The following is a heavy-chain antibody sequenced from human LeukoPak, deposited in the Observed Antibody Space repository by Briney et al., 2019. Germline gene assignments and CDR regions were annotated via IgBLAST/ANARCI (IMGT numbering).Heavy chain of an antibody. Sequence: ASVKVSCKASGYTFTGYYMHWVRQAPGQGLEWMGWINPNSGGTNYAQKFQGRVTMTRDTSISTAYMELSRLRSDDTAVYYCARVDDILTTLDYWGQGTLVTVSS. J-gene: IGHJ4*02. CDR1: GYTFTGYY. CDR3: ARVDDILTTLDY. CDR2: INPNSGGT. D-gene: IGHD3-9*01. V-gene: IGHV1-2*02.